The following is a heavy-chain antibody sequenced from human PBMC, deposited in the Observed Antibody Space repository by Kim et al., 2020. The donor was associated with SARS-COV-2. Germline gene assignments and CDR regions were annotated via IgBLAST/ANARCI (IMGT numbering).Heavy chain of an antibody. Sequence: GGSLRLSCAASGFTFSSYAMSWVRQAPGKGLEWVSTISGSGAGSTYYADSVKGRVTISRENSKNTLYLHMNSLRAEDTAIYYCAKDVMSYYYDSSGFNWG. D-gene: IGHD3-22*01. J-gene: IGHJ1*01. V-gene: IGHV3-23*01. CDR3: AKDVMSYYYDSSGFN. CDR1: GFTFSSYA. CDR2: ISGSGAGST.